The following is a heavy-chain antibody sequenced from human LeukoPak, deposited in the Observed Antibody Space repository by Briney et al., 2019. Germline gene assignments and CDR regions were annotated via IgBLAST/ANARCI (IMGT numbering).Heavy chain of an antibody. CDR3: ARVVSSWYDAFDI. D-gene: IGHD6-13*01. J-gene: IGHJ3*02. CDR2: INPNSGGT. Sequence: GASEKVSCKASGYTFTGYYMHWVRQAPGQGLEWMGWINPNSGGTNYAQKFQGRVTMTRDTSISTAYMELSRLRSDDTAVYYCARVVSSWYDAFDIWGQGTMVTVSS. CDR1: GYTFTGYY. V-gene: IGHV1-2*02.